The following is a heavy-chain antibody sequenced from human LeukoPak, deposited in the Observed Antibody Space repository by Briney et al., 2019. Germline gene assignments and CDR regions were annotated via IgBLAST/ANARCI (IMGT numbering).Heavy chain of an antibody. CDR2: ISHSGAT. J-gene: IGHJ4*02. V-gene: IGHV4-34*01. D-gene: IGHD2-21*01. CDR3: ARVTVALGPDL. Sequence: SETLSLTCTVYGASFTDYYWCWIRQPPGKGLEWIGEISHSGATNDNPSLKSRVTMSVDTSNNQFSLKLSSVTAADTAVYYCARVTVALGPDLWGQGTLVVVSS. CDR1: GASFTDYY.